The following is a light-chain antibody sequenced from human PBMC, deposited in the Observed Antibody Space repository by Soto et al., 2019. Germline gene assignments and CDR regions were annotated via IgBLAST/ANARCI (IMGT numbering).Light chain of an antibody. V-gene: IGKV2D-29*01. CDR1: QSLLHSNGKTY. CDR2: ELS. CDR3: LQSLHLPLT. Sequence: IVMTQTPLSLSVTPGQPASISCKSSQSLLHSNGKTYLYWYLQKPGQPPQLLIYELSNRFSGVLGRFSGRGSRTNFTLKISRVEGDDVGGYYCLQSLHLPLTFGGGTKVEIK. J-gene: IGKJ4*01.